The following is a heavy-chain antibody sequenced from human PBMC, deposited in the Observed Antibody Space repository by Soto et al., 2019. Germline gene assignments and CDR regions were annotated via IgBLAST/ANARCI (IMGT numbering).Heavy chain of an antibody. J-gene: IGHJ3*02. CDR1: GYSFTSYC. V-gene: IGHV5-51*01. CDR3: ASRDSSGYRDYDAFDI. D-gene: IGHD3-22*01. CDR2: IYPGDSDT. Sequence: GESLKISCKGSGYSFTSYCIGWVRQMPGKGLEWMGIIYPGDSDTRYSPSFQGQVTISADKSISTAYLQWSSLKASDTAMYYCASRDSSGYRDYDAFDIWGQRTMVTVSS.